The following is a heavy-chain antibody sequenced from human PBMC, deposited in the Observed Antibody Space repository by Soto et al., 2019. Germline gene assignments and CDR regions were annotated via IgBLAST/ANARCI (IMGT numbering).Heavy chain of an antibody. CDR2: ISGSDDST. D-gene: IGHD6-6*01. CDR1: GFTFSSYA. Sequence: LRLSCAASGFTFSSYAMSWVRQAPGKGLEWVSVISGSDDSTYYADSVKGRFTISRDNSKNTLYLQMNSLRAEDTAVYYCAKRSSSSAFDYWGQGTLVTVSS. V-gene: IGHV3-23*01. J-gene: IGHJ4*02. CDR3: AKRSSSSAFDY.